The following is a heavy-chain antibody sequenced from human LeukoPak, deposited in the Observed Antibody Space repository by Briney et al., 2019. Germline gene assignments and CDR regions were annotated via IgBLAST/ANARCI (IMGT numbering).Heavy chain of an antibody. D-gene: IGHD1-26*01. CDR1: GYTLTELS. J-gene: IGHJ3*02. CDR3: ATARDSGSPSPPDAFDI. CDR2: FDPEDGET. V-gene: IGHV1-24*01. Sequence: GASVKVSCKVSGYTLTELSMHWVRQAPGKGLEWMGGFDPEDGETIYAQKFQGRVTMTEDTSTDTAYMELSSLRSEDTAVYYCATARDSGSPSPPDAFDIWGQGTMVTVSS.